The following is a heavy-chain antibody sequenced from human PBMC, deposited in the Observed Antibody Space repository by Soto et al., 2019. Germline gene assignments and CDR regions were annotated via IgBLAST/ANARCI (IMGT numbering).Heavy chain of an antibody. D-gene: IGHD5-18*01. V-gene: IGHV4-61*01. CDR3: ARGLRGYSLGTQAHGMDV. CDR1: GGSVSSGSYY. Sequence: PSETLSLTCTVSGGSVSSGSYYWRWIRQPPGKGLEWIGYIYYSGSTNYNPSLKSRVTISVDTSKNQFSLKLSSVTAADTAVYYCARGLRGYSLGTQAHGMDVWGQGTTVTVSS. CDR2: IYYSGST. J-gene: IGHJ6*02.